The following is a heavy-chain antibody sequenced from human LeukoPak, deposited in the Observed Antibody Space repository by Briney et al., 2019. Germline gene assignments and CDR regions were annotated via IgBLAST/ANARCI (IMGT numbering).Heavy chain of an antibody. V-gene: IGHV1-2*02. CDR2: INPNGGGT. J-gene: IGHJ6*03. CDR1: GYTFTGYY. D-gene: IGHD1-14*01. Sequence: ASVKVSCKASGYTFTGYYMYWVRQAPGQGLEWMGWINPNGGGTNYAQKFQGRVTMTRDTSISTTYMELSSLRFDDTAVYYCARDGLVSTRRKYYYYMDVWGKGTTVTVSS. CDR3: ARDGLVSTRRKYYYYMDV.